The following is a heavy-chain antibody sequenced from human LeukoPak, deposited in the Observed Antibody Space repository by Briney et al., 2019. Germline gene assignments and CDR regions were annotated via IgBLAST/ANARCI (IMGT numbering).Heavy chain of an antibody. CDR1: GFTVSSSY. CDR2: IYSGGTT. V-gene: IGHV3-53*01. J-gene: IGHJ5*02. CDR3: AKDLYDSSGFVGWFDP. D-gene: IGHD3-22*01. Sequence: PGGSLRLSCTGSGFTVSSSYMSWVRQTPGKGLEWVSGIYSGGTTYYADSVKGRFTISRDNSKNTLYLQMNSLRAEDTAVYYCAKDLYDSSGFVGWFDPWGQGTLVTVSS.